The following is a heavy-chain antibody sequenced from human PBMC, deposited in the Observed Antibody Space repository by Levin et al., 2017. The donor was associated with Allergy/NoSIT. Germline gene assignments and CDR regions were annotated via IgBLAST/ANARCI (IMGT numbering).Heavy chain of an antibody. J-gene: IGHJ6*02. Sequence: GGSLRLSCAASGFTFSSYSMNWVRQAPGKGLEWVSSISSSSSYIYYADSVKGRFTISRDNAKNSLYLQMNSLRAEDTAVYYCARDPSGLLRFRRHYGMDVWGQGTTVTVSS. CDR3: ARDPSGLLRFRRHYGMDV. D-gene: IGHD3-3*01. V-gene: IGHV3-21*01. CDR2: ISSSSSYI. CDR1: GFTFSSYS.